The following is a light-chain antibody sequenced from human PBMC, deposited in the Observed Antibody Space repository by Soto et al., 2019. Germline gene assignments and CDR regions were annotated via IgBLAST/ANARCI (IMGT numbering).Light chain of an antibody. V-gene: IGKV1-39*01. CDR2: AAS. J-gene: IGKJ2*01. Sequence: DIQMTQSPSSLSASAGDRVTITCRASENIGNHLSWYQHKPGKGPKLLVYAASSLQRGVPSGFSGSGSGTDFTLSISSLQPEDFATYYCQRTYSVPHTFGQGTKLEIK. CDR3: QRTYSVPHT. CDR1: ENIGNH.